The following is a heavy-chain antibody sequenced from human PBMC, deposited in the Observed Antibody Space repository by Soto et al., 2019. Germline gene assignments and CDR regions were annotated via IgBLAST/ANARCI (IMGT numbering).Heavy chain of an antibody. CDR3: ARDKYSSGWYDY. Sequence: QVQLQESGPGLVKPSETLSLTCTVSGGSISSYYWSWIRQPPGKGLEWIGYIYYSGSTNYNPSLKSRVTISVVTSKNQFSLKLSSVTAADTAVYYCARDKYSSGWYDYWGQGTLVTVSS. V-gene: IGHV4-59*01. CDR2: IYYSGST. D-gene: IGHD6-19*01. J-gene: IGHJ4*02. CDR1: GGSISSYY.